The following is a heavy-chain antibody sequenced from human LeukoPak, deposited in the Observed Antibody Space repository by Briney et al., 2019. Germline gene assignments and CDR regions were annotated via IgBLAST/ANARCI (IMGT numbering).Heavy chain of an antibody. CDR1: GYTFTRYY. Sequence: GASVTVSCKASGYTFTRYYMHWVRQAPGQRLEWMGMINPSVGTTGHAQKFQGRVTVTRDTSTSTVYMEMSSLRSEDTAVYYCARGPENYYYFDYWGQGTLVTVSS. V-gene: IGHV1-46*01. D-gene: IGHD1-14*01. J-gene: IGHJ4*02. CDR2: INPSVGTT. CDR3: ARGPENYYYFDY.